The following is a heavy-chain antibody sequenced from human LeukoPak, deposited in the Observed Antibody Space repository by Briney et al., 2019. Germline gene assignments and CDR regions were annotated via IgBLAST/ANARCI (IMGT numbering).Heavy chain of an antibody. J-gene: IGHJ3*02. V-gene: IGHV4-59*12. D-gene: IGHD4-17*01. Sequence: SETLSLTWTVTGGSMSSCDWSWFRQPPGKGLEWSGFIYYSGSTNHNPSLKSRVTISVDTSKNQFSLKLSSVTAADTAVYYRARDRGTVTYDAFDIWGQGTMVTVSS. CDR1: GGSMSSCD. CDR3: ARDRGTVTYDAFDI. CDR2: IYYSGST.